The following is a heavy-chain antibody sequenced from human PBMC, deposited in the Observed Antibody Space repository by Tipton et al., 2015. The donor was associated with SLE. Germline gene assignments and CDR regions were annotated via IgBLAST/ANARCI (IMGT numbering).Heavy chain of an antibody. CDR3: ARPRDGYNWGAFDI. D-gene: IGHD5-24*01. J-gene: IGHJ3*02. CDR2: INAGNGNT. CDR1: GYTFTSYA. Sequence: QLVQSGAEVKKPGASVKVSCKASGYTFTSYAMHWVRQAPGQRLEWMGWINAGNGNTKYSQKFQGRVTITRDTSASTAYMELSSLRSEDTAVYYCARPRDGYNWGAFDIWGQGTMVTVSS. V-gene: IGHV1-3*01.